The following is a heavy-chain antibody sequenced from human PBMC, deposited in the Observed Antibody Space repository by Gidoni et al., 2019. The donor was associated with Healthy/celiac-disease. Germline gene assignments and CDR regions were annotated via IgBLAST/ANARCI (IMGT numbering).Heavy chain of an antibody. CDR2: IYYSGST. V-gene: IGHV4-39*07. Sequence: QLQLQESGPGLVKPSETLSLTCPVSGGSISSSSYYWGWIRQPPGKGLEWIGSIYYSGSTSYNPSLKSRVTISVDTSKTQFSLKLSYVTAADTAVYYCARVGDSSGFLDPVAFDIWGQGTMVTVSS. J-gene: IGHJ3*02. D-gene: IGHD3-22*01. CDR1: GGSISSSSYY. CDR3: ARVGDSSGFLDPVAFDI.